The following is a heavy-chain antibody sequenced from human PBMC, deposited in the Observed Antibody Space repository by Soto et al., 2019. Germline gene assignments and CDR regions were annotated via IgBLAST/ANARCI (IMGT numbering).Heavy chain of an antibody. CDR1: GYTFTSYA. V-gene: IGHV1-3*01. J-gene: IGHJ6*02. CDR2: INAGNGNT. D-gene: IGHD6-13*01. Sequence: GASVKVSCKASGYTFTSYAMQWVRQAPGQRLEWMGWINAGNGNTKYSQKFQGRVTMTRDTSTSTVYMELSSLRSEDTAVYYCARDPYSSSWSAPYYYYYGMDVWGQGTTVTVSS. CDR3: ARDPYSSSWSAPYYYYYGMDV.